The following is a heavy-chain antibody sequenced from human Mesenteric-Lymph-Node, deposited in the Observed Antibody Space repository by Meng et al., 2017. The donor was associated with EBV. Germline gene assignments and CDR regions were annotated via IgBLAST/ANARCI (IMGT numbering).Heavy chain of an antibody. CDR1: EFPFTDYT. CDR3: VKDLAVAGT. J-gene: IGHJ5*02. CDR2: VSGSGGST. V-gene: IGHV3-23*01. Sequence: EWHFLESGVALGLRGGSRSPSSAAPEFPFTDYTLYWVRQAPGKGLEWVSHVSGSGGSTYYADSVKGRFTIYRDNSKNTLYLQMNSLGVGDTAVYYCVKDLAVAGTWGQGTLVTVSS. D-gene: IGHD6-19*01.